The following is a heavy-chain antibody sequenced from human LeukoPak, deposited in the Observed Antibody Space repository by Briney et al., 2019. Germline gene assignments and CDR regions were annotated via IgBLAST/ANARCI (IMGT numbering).Heavy chain of an antibody. D-gene: IGHD4-17*01. CDR3: ARGMTTVTTGDY. Sequence: SVKVSCKASGGTFSSYAISWVQQAPGQGLEWMGGIIPIFGTANYAQKFQGRVTITTDESTSTAYMELSSLRSEDTAVYYCARGMTTVTTGDYWGQGTLVTVSS. V-gene: IGHV1-69*05. CDR2: IIPIFGTA. CDR1: GGTFSSYA. J-gene: IGHJ4*02.